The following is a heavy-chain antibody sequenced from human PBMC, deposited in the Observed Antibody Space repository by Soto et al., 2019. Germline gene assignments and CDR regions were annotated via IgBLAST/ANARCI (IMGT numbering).Heavy chain of an antibody. Sequence: SETLSLTCTVSGGSISSGDHYWSWIRQPPGKGLEWIGYIYYSGSTYYNPSLKSRVTISVDTSKNQFSLKLSSVTAADTAVYYCARFDGRYDSSGYYFDYWGQGTLVTVS. CDR2: IYYSGST. V-gene: IGHV4-30-4*01. D-gene: IGHD3-22*01. CDR1: GGSISSGDHY. J-gene: IGHJ4*02. CDR3: ARFDGRYDSSGYYFDY.